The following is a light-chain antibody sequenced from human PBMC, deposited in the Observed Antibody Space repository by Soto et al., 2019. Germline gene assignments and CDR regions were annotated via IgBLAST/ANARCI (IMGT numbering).Light chain of an antibody. CDR1: QSVSSSY. J-gene: IGKJ4*01. Sequence: EIVLTQSPCTLSLSPGERATLSCRASQSVSSSYLAWYQQKPGQAPRLLIYGASSRATGIPDRFSGSGSGTDFTLTISRLEPEDFAVYYCQQYGSSLTLGGGTKV. CDR3: QQYGSSLT. CDR2: GAS. V-gene: IGKV3-20*01.